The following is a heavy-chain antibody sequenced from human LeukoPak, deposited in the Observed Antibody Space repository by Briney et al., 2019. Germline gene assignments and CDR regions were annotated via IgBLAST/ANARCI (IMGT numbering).Heavy chain of an antibody. D-gene: IGHD3-10*01. CDR2: MKQDGSEK. V-gene: IGHV3-7*04. CDR3: ARVIRGGVDY. J-gene: IGHJ4*02. CDR1: GFAFSSYW. Sequence: PGGSLRLSCVASGFAFSSYWMSWIRQAPGKGLEWVANMKQDGSEKYYVDQVKGRFTISRDKSKNTLDLQMNSLRVEDTAVYYCARVIRGGVDYWGQGTLVTVSS.